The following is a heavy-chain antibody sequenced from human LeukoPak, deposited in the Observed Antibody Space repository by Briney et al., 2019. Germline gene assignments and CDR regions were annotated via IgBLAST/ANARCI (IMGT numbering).Heavy chain of an antibody. CDR2: ISGSGDST. J-gene: IGHJ6*02. Sequence: SGGSLRLSCAASGLNFRAYGMSWVRQAPGKGLEWVSTISGSGDSTYHADSEKGRFTISRDNSKITLSLQMNSLRAEDTAVYFCARDYFGSGTYNPYQNYGMDDWGQGTTVTVSS. CDR3: ARDYFGSGTYNPYQNYGMDD. D-gene: IGHD3-10*01. V-gene: IGHV3-23*01. CDR1: GLNFRAYG.